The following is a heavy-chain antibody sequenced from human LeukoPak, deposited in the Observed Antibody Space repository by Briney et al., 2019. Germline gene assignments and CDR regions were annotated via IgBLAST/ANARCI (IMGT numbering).Heavy chain of an antibody. CDR3: AKDYSDSRVADVFLEY. Sequence: GSLRLSCSTSGPTFRDYSMRWFRQAPGKGLEWVSGITSGFTPHYADSVKGRFTISRDNCKNTFHLQLNSLRAEDTAVYYCAKDYSDSRVADVFLEYRGQGTLVTVSS. CDR1: GPTFRDYS. V-gene: IGHV3-23*01. CDR2: ITSGFTP. J-gene: IGHJ4*02. D-gene: IGHD2-15*01.